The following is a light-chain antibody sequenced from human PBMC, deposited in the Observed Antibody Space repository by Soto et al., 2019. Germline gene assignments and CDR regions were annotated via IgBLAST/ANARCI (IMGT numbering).Light chain of an antibody. V-gene: IGKV3-20*01. CDR3: QMYDTLPTT. CDR2: GAP. J-gene: IGKJ1*01. CDR1: QSISSGY. Sequence: EFGWTKSPIIRSSSTGERATLSFRASQSISSGYLGWNRHKPGQAPRLPTDGAPSRATGIPDRVSGSGAGTEFTPTIGRLEHEYLVMYFCQMYDTLPTTFGRGTKVDI.